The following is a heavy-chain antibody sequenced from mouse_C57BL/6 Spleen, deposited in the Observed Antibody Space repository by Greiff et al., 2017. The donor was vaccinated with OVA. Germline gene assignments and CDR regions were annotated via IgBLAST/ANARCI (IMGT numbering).Heavy chain of an antibody. CDR2: IDPENGDT. V-gene: IGHV14-4*01. CDR3: TTSYSNYAMDY. D-gene: IGHD2-5*01. Sequence: EVKLMESGAELVRPGASVKLSCTASGFNIKDDYMHWVKQRPEQGLEWIGWIDPENGDTEYASKFQGKATITADTSSNTAYLQLSSLTSEDTAVYYCTTSYSNYAMDYWGKGTSVTVSS. CDR1: GFNIKDDY. J-gene: IGHJ4*01.